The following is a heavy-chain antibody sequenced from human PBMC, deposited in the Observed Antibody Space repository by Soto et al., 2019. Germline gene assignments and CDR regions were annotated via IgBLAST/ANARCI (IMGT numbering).Heavy chain of an antibody. CDR1: GGSISSGGYY. Sequence: QVQLQESGPGLVKPSQTLSLTCTVSGGSISSGGYYWSWIRQHPGKGLEWIGYICYSGSTYYNPSLKSRAXXXVXSSKNQFSLKLSSVTAADTAVYYCARLTSGPVYFDYWGQGTLVTVSS. J-gene: IGHJ4*02. CDR3: ARLTSGPVYFDY. CDR2: ICYSGST. D-gene: IGHD3-10*01. V-gene: IGHV4-31*03.